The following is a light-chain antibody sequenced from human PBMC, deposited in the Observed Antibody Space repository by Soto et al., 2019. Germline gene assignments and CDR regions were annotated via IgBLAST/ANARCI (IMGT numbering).Light chain of an antibody. J-gene: IGLJ3*02. CDR2: INSDGSH. V-gene: IGLV4-69*01. Sequence: QLVLTQSPSASASLGASVKLTCTLTSGHSSYAIAWHQQQPEKGPRYLMKINSDGSHNKGDGIPDRFSGSSSGAERYLTISSLQSEDEADYYCQTWGTGILVFGGGTKVTVL. CDR1: SGHSSYA. CDR3: QTWGTGILV.